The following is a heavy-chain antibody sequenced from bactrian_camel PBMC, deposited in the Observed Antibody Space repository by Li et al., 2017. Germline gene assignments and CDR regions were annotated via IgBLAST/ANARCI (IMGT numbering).Heavy chain of an antibody. Sequence: DVQLVESGGGLVQPGGSLNLSCATSGFPFERHAMFWVRQAPAKGLEWVSGVASNGGSTLYADSVKGRFTISRDNAKNTINLELNSLKTEDTAMYYCTTESRDGRNWYTYWGKGTQVTVS. CDR1: GFPFERHA. CDR2: VASNGGST. V-gene: IGHV3S40*01. D-gene: IGHD6*01. J-gene: IGHJ7*01.